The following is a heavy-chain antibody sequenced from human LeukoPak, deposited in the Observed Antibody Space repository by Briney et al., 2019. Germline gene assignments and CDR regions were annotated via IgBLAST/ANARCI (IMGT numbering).Heavy chain of an antibody. CDR2: IKPDGSEK. CDR1: GLTFSSYW. Sequence: GGSLRLSCATSGLTFSSYWMSWVRQAPGKGLEWVANIKPDGSEKNYVDSVKGRFTISRDNAKNPLYLQMNSLRAEDTAVYYCAGGGSHGYWGQGTLVTVSS. J-gene: IGHJ4*02. V-gene: IGHV3-7*01. D-gene: IGHD1-26*01. CDR3: AGGGSHGY.